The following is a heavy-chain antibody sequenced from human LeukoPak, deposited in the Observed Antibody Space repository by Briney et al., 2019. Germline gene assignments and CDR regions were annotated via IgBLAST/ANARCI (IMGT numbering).Heavy chain of an antibody. D-gene: IGHD5-24*01. CDR3: AKGPGRDGYNSYFDY. CDR1: GFTFSSYA. CDR2: ISGSGGST. J-gene: IGHJ4*02. V-gene: IGHV3-23*01. Sequence: GGSLRLSCAASGFTFSSYAMSWVRQAPGKGLEWVSAISGSGGSTYYADSVKGRFTTSRDNSKNTLYLQMNSLRAEDTAVYYCAKGPGRDGYNSYFDYWGQGTLVTVSS.